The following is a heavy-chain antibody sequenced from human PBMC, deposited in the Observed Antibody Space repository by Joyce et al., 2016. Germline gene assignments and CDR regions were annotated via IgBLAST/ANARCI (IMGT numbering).Heavy chain of an antibody. CDR2: VYRQGIT. CDR1: GLSFDLHSF. V-gene: IGHV4-38-2*01. Sequence: QVQLQESGPGLVKPSETLSLTCGVSGLSFDLHSFWGWIRQPPGKGLELIGNVYRQGITHYSPSLKSRVTISMDTSKTQFSLNLNSVTAADTAVYFCARRPYNVHTPLGSDWYFDLWGRGTLVTVSS. CDR3: ARRPYNVHTPLGSDWYFDL. J-gene: IGHJ2*01. D-gene: IGHD5-18*01.